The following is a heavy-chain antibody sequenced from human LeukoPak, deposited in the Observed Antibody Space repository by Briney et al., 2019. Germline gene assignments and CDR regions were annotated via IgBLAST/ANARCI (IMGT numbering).Heavy chain of an antibody. D-gene: IGHD3-22*01. CDR3: ARGLMGYDSSGHYWGYYYYYYMDV. Sequence: PSETLSLTCAVYGGSFSGYYWSWIRQPPGKGLEWIGEINHSGSTNYNPSLKSRVTISVDTSKNQFSLKLSSVTAADTAVYYCARGLMGYDSSGHYWGYYYYYYMDVWGKGTTVTVSS. CDR1: GGSFSGYY. J-gene: IGHJ6*03. V-gene: IGHV4-34*01. CDR2: INHSGST.